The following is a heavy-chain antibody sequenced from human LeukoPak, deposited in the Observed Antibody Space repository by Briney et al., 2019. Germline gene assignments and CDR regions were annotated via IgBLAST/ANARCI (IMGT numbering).Heavy chain of an antibody. CDR3: ARAGGDYVYYYYMDV. Sequence: GGSLRLSCAASGFTFSSYWMSWVRQAPGKGLEWVANIKQDGSEKYYVDSVKGRFTISRDNAKNSLYLQMNSLRAEDTAVYYCARAGGDYVYYYYMDVWGKGTTVTISS. CDR1: GFTFSSYW. J-gene: IGHJ6*03. CDR2: IKQDGSEK. V-gene: IGHV3-7*01. D-gene: IGHD4-17*01.